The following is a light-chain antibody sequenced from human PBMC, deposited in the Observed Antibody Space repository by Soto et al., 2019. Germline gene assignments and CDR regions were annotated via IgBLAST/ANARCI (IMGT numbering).Light chain of an antibody. CDR1: SSDVGGYNY. CDR2: DVS. J-gene: IGLJ1*01. Sequence: QSALTQPASVSGSPGQSITISCTGTSSDVGGYNYVSWYQQHPGKAPKLMIYDVSNRPSGVSNRFSGFKSGNTASLTISGLQAEDEADYYCCSYTSSSPLVFGTGTKLTVL. CDR3: CSYTSSSPLV. V-gene: IGLV2-14*01.